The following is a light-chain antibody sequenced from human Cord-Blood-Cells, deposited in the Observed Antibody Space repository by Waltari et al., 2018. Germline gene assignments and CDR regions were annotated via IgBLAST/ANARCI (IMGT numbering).Light chain of an antibody. CDR2: GKN. CDR3: NSRDSSGNHVV. CDR1: SLCGDY. Sequence: SSELTQDSAVAVDLGLTARITCHGESLCGDYASWYQQKPGQAPVLVIYGKNNRPSGIPDRFSGSSSGNTASLTITGAEAEDEADYYCNSRDSSGNHVVFGGGTKLTVL. V-gene: IGLV3-19*01. J-gene: IGLJ2*01.